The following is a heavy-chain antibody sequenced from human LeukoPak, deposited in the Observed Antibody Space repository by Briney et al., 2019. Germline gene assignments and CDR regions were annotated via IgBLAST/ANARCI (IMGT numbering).Heavy chain of an antibody. CDR2: ISSRSSTI. Sequence: GGSLRLSCVGSGFIFNDYSMNWVRQAPGKGPEWVSYISSRSSTIYYADSVKGRFTISRDNAKNSLYLQMNRLRAEDTAVYYCAAPPYSTIFGVVYWGQGTLVTVSS. CDR3: AAPPYSTIFGVVY. CDR1: GFIFNDYS. V-gene: IGHV3-48*04. D-gene: IGHD3-3*01. J-gene: IGHJ4*02.